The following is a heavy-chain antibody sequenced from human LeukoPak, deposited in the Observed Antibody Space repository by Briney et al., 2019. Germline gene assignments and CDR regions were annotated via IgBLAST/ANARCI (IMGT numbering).Heavy chain of an antibody. CDR2: IWYDVSNK. CDR3: ARESTELDYADAFDI. Sequence: RGSLRLSCAAAGFTPSTYGMHWVRQAPDNGLEWVAVIWYDVSNKYYADSVKGRFSPSRDTSKNTPYLQMSSLRTEGTAVYFCARESTELDYADAFDIWGQGKMVTVSS. J-gene: IGHJ3*02. V-gene: IGHV3-33*01. CDR1: GFTPSTYG. D-gene: IGHD4-17*01.